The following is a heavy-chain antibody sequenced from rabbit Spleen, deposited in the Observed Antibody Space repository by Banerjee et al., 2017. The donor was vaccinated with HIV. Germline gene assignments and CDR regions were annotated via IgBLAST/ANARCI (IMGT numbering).Heavy chain of an antibody. CDR1: GVSFSGDSY. J-gene: IGHJ6*01. Sequence: QEQLEESGGDLVKPGASLTLTCIASGVSFSGDSYMCWVRQAPGKGLEWIVCIDSGSSGFTYFASWAKGRFTISKTSSTTVTLQMTRLTAADTATYFCARDTASSFSSYGMALWGQGTLVTVS. CDR2: IDSGSSGFT. V-gene: IGHV1S45*01. D-gene: IGHD8-1*01. CDR3: ARDTASSFSSYGMAL.